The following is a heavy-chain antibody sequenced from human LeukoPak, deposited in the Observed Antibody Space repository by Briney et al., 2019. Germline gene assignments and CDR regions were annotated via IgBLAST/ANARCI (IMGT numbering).Heavy chain of an antibody. CDR3: ASPLAGAYCGGDCYWLLDY. V-gene: IGHV4-39*07. CDR1: GGSISSSSYY. Sequence: SETLSLTCTVSGGSISSSSYYWGWIRQPPGKGLEWIGSIYYSGSTHYNPSLKSRVTISVDTSKNQFSLKLSSVTAADTAVYYCASPLAGAYCGGDCYWLLDYWGQGTLVTVSS. CDR2: IYYSGST. J-gene: IGHJ4*02. D-gene: IGHD2-21*02.